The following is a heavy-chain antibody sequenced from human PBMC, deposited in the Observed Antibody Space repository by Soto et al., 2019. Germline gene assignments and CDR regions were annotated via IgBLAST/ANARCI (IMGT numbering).Heavy chain of an antibody. CDR3: ARTQTGGSYAFDI. Sequence: ASVKVSCKASGYTFTGYYMHWVRQAPGQGLEWMGWINPNSGDTNYAQKFQGWVTMTRDTSISTAYMELSRLRSDDTAVYYCARTQTGGSYAFDIWGQGTMVTVSS. V-gene: IGHV1-2*04. D-gene: IGHD1-26*01. J-gene: IGHJ3*02. CDR1: GYTFTGYY. CDR2: INPNSGDT.